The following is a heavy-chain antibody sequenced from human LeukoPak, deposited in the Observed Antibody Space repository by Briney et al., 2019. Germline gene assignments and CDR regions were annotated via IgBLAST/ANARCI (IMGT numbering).Heavy chain of an antibody. V-gene: IGHV1-18*01. Sequence: GASVKVSCKASGYTFTSYGISWVRQAPGQGLEWMGWISAYNGNTNYAQKLQGRVTMTTDTSTSTAYMELRSLSSDDTAVYYCARTYYDILTGPSPSFDYWGQGTLVTVSS. CDR3: ARTYYDILTGPSPSFDY. J-gene: IGHJ4*02. D-gene: IGHD3-9*01. CDR2: ISAYNGNT. CDR1: GYTFTSYG.